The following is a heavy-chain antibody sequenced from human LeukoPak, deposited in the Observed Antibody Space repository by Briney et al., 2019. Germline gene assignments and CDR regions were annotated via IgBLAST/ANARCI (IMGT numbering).Heavy chain of an antibody. Sequence: GGSLRLSCAASGFTFSDHYMDWVRQAPGKGLEWVGRIRNKAMSYTTEYAASVKGRFTISRDNAKSSLYLQMNSLRAEDTAVYYCQSSGWANWGQGTLVTVSS. D-gene: IGHD6-19*01. V-gene: IGHV3-72*01. CDR2: IRNKAMSYTT. CDR3: QSSGWAN. J-gene: IGHJ4*02. CDR1: GFTFSDHY.